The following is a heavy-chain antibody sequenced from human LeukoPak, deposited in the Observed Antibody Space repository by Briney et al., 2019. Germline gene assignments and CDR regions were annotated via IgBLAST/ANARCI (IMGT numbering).Heavy chain of an antibody. J-gene: IGHJ6*02. V-gene: IGHV1-18*01. CDR2: ISAYNGNT. CDR1: GYTFTSYG. CDR3: AREGNYYGSGSYAVYYYYYYGMDV. Sequence: ASVKVSCKASGYTFTSYGISWVRQAPGQGLEWMGWISAYNGNTNYAQKLQGRVTMTTDTSTSTAYMELGSLRSDDTAVYYCAREGNYYGSGSYAVYYYYYYGMDVWGQGTTVTVSS. D-gene: IGHD3-10*01.